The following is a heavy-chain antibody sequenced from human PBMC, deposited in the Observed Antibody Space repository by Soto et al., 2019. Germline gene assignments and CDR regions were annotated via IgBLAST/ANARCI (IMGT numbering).Heavy chain of an antibody. V-gene: IGHV3-7*01. J-gene: IGHJ3*02. CDR2: VKEDGSQK. D-gene: IGHD4-17*01. Sequence: EVQMVESGGGLVQAGGSLRLSCAASGFTFSTYWMTWVRRAPGKGLEWVANVKEDGSQKYYVDSVKGRFTISRDNAKISVYLQMSSLRADYTAIYYCARALVVFRGDFGAIDMWGQGTMVTVSS. CDR1: GFTFSTYW. CDR3: ARALVVFRGDFGAIDM.